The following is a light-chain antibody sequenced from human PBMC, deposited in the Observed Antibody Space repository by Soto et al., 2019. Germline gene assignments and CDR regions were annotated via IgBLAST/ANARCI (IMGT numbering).Light chain of an antibody. Sequence: IVLTHSPGTLSLSPGERATLSCRASQSVSSNLAWYQQKPGQAPRLLMFEASNRATGIPARFSGSGSGTDFTLTISSLKPEDFAVYYCQQRSKWPTFGGGTKVDIK. CDR2: EAS. J-gene: IGKJ4*01. CDR1: QSVSSN. CDR3: QQRSKWPT. V-gene: IGKV3-11*01.